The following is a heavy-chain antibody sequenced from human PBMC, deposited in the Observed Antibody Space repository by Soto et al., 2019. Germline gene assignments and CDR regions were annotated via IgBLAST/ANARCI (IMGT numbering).Heavy chain of an antibody. CDR2: IYASGST. CDR1: GCSISTYY. J-gene: IGHJ4*02. Sequence: XETLSLTCTVSGCSISTYYWSWIRQPAGKGLEWIGRIYASGSTNYNPSLKSRVTMSVATSKNQFSLKLSSVTAADTAVYYCARGGMVIIPTATAFDYWGQGTLVTVSS. CDR3: ARGGMVIIPTATAFDY. V-gene: IGHV4-4*07. D-gene: IGHD2-2*01.